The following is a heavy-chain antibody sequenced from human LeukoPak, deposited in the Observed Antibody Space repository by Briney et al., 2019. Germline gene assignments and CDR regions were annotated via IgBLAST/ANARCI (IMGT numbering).Heavy chain of an antibody. D-gene: IGHD6-19*01. V-gene: IGHV3-53*01. CDR2: IYSDNT. Sequence: PGGSLRLSCTVSGFTVSSNSMSWVRQAPGKGLEWVSFIYSDNTHYSDSVKGRFTISRDNSKNTLYLQMNSLRAEDTAVYYCAKSQVTGWYDFDYWGQGTLVIVSS. CDR1: GFTVSSNS. CDR3: AKSQVTGWYDFDY. J-gene: IGHJ4*02.